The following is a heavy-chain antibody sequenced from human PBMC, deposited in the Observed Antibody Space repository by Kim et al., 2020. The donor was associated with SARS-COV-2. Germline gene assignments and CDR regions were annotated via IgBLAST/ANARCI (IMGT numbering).Heavy chain of an antibody. CDR2: IIPIFGTA. CDR3: AVVVAAIGGYYGMDV. Sequence: SVKVSCKASGGTFSSYAISWVRQAPGQGLEWMGGIIPIFGTANYAQKFQGRVTITADESTSTAYMELSSLRSEDTAVYYCAVVVAAIGGYYGMDVWGQGTTVTVSS. J-gene: IGHJ6*02. D-gene: IGHD2-15*01. V-gene: IGHV1-69*13. CDR1: GGTFSSYA.